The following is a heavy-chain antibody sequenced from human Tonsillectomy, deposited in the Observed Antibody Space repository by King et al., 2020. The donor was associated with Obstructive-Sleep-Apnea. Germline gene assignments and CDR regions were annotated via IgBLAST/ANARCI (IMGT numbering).Heavy chain of an antibody. CDR3: ARRLGSSGWFFFDP. Sequence: QLQESGPGLVKPSETLSLTCTVSGASISSYYWSWIRQPPGKGLEWIGYIYYSGSTNYNPSLKSRVTISVDTSKNQFSLTLRSVTAADTAVYYCARRLGSSGWFFFDPWGQGALVTVSS. CDR1: GASISSYY. CDR2: IYYSGST. V-gene: IGHV4-59*08. J-gene: IGHJ5*02. D-gene: IGHD6-19*01.